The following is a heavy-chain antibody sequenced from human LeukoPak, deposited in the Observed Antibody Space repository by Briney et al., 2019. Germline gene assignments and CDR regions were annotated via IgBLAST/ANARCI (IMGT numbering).Heavy chain of an antibody. D-gene: IGHD3-10*01. Sequence: PGGSLRLSCAASGFTFSSYSMYWVRQAPGKGLEWVAVISYDGSNKYYADSVKGRFTISRDNSKNTLFLQMNILRAEDTAVYYCPRDVGSSNYFDYWGQGTLVTVSA. CDR1: GFTFSSYS. V-gene: IGHV3-30*04. J-gene: IGHJ4*02. CDR2: ISYDGSNK. CDR3: PRDVGSSNYFDY.